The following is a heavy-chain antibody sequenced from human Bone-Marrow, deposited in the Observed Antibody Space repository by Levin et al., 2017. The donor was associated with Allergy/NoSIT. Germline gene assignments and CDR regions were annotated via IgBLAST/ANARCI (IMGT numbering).Heavy chain of an antibody. Sequence: MASETLSLTCSVSGGSITSGGYAWSWIRQPPGKGLEWIGYIYRSGSTDYNPSLQSRVTMSVDRSKNHFSLRLSSMTAADTAVYYCARQNPGYSRAFDYWGQGTPVTVSS. CDR2: IYRSGST. V-gene: IGHV4-30-2*01. D-gene: IGHD6-13*01. CDR3: ARQNPGYSRAFDY. J-gene: IGHJ4*02. CDR1: GGSITSGGYA.